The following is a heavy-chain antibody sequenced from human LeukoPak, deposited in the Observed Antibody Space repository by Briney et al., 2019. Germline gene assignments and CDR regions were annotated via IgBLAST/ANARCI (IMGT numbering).Heavy chain of an antibody. V-gene: IGHV1-69*06. D-gene: IGHD3-22*01. J-gene: IGHJ3*02. Sequence: ASVKVSCKASGGTFSSYAISWVRQAPGLGLEWMGGIIPIFGTANYAQKFQGRVTITADKSTSTAYMELSSLRSEDTAVYYCARGRNYYDSSDYYEGDGFDIWGQGTVVTVSS. CDR1: GGTFSSYA. CDR3: ARGRNYYDSSDYYEGDGFDI. CDR2: IIPIFGTA.